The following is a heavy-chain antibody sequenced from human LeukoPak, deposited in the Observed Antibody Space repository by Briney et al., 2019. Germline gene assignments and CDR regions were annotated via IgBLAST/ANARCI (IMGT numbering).Heavy chain of an antibody. D-gene: IGHD3-10*01. V-gene: IGHV4-61*02. CDR2: IYTSGST. J-gene: IGHJ6*03. Sequence: SQTLSLTCTVSGGSISSGSYYWSWIRQPAGKGLERIGRIYTSGSTNYNPSLKSRVTIPVDTSKNQFSLKLSSVTAADTAVYYCARGHMVRGVIFYYYYYYMDVWGKGTTVTVSS. CDR3: ARGHMVRGVIFYYYYYYMDV. CDR1: GGSISSGSYY.